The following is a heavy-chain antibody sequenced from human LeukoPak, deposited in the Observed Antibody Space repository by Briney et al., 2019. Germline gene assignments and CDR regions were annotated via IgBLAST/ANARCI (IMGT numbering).Heavy chain of an antibody. CDR1: GYTLTELS. J-gene: IGHJ3*02. D-gene: IGHD1-26*01. CDR3: ATGIRPSWEQPSWADAFDI. Sequence: GASVKVSCKVSGYTLTELSMHLVRQAPGKGLGWVGGFDTEDGERIYAQKFQGRVTMTEDTSTDTAYMELSSLRSEDTAVYYCATGIRPSWEQPSWADAFDIWGQGTMVTVSS. V-gene: IGHV1-24*01. CDR2: FDTEDGER.